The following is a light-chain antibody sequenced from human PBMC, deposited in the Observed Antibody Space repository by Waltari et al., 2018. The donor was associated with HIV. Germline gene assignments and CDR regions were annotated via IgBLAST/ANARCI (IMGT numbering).Light chain of an antibody. CDR3: QSADSSGTYGEWV. Sequence: SYELTQPPSVSVSPGQTARITCSGDALPKQYAYWYQQKPGQAPVLVIYKDSERPSGIPGRFSGSSSGTTGTLTISGVQAEDEADYYCQSADSSGTYGEWVFGGGTKLTVL. J-gene: IGLJ3*02. CDR1: ALPKQY. V-gene: IGLV3-25*03. CDR2: KDS.